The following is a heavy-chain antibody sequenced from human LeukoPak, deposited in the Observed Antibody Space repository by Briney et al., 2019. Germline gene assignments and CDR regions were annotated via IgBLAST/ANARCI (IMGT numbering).Heavy chain of an antibody. J-gene: IGHJ5*02. D-gene: IGHD3-9*01. Sequence: PGGSLRLSCAASGFTFSSYAMSWIRQPPGKGLEWIGEINHSGSTNYNPSLKSRVTISVDTSKNQFSLKLSSVTAADTAVYYCARHADILTGEKGWFDPWGQGTLVTVSS. CDR1: GFTFSSYA. V-gene: IGHV4-34*01. CDR3: ARHADILTGEKGWFDP. CDR2: INHSGST.